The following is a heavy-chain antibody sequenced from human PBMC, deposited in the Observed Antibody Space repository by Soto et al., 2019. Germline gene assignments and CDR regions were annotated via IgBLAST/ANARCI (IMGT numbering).Heavy chain of an antibody. CDR2: IKQDGSEK. J-gene: IGHJ5*02. CDR3: ARAIDVMITFGGVIGNWFDP. CDR1: GFTFSSYW. D-gene: IGHD3-16*02. Sequence: PGGSLRLSCAASGFTFSSYWMSWVRQAPGRGLEWVANIKQDGSEKYYVDSVKGRFTISRDNAKNSLYLQMNSLRAEDTAVYYCARAIDVMITFGGVIGNWFDPR. V-gene: IGHV3-7*01.